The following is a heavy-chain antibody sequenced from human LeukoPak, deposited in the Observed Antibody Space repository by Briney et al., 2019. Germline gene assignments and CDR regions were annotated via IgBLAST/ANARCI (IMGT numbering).Heavy chain of an antibody. D-gene: IGHD6-13*01. CDR2: IWYDGSNK. CDR1: GFTFSNNG. Sequence: GGSLRLSCEASGFTFSNNGMHWVRQAPGKGLEWVAGIWYDGSNKYYADSVKGRFTISRDNSRNTLYLQMNSLRAEDTAVYYCARDLPYSSSWPPYYYYYYGMDVWGQGTTVTVSS. J-gene: IGHJ6*02. CDR3: ARDLPYSSSWPPYYYYYYGMDV. V-gene: IGHV3-33*01.